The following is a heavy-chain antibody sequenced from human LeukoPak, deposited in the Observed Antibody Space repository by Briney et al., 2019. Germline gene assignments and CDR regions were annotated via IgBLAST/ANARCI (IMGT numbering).Heavy chain of an antibody. D-gene: IGHD3-10*01. CDR1: GFSVSSYG. CDR3: AKDRNYYGSGSYYLDI. CDR2: ISYEGSNK. V-gene: IGHV3-30*18. J-gene: IGHJ3*02. Sequence: PGRSLRLSCAASGFSVSSYGMHWVRQAPGKGLEWVAVISYEGSNKYYADSVKGRLTISRDNSKNTLHLQMNSLRAEDTAVYYCAKDRNYYGSGSYYLDIWGQGTMVTVSS.